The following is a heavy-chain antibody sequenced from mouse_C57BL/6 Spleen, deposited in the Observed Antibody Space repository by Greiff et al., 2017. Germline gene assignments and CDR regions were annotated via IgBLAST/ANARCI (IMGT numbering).Heavy chain of an antibody. CDR1: GFTFTDYY. CDR3: ASQIYYDYDGYFDY. Sequence: EVHLVESGGGLVQPGGSLSLSCAASGFTFTDYYMSWVRQPPGKALEWLGFIRNKANGYTTEYSASVKGRFTISRDNSQSILYLQMNALRAEDSATYYCASQIYYDYDGYFDYWGQGTTLTVSS. CDR2: IRNKANGYTT. V-gene: IGHV7-3*01. J-gene: IGHJ2*01. D-gene: IGHD2-4*01.